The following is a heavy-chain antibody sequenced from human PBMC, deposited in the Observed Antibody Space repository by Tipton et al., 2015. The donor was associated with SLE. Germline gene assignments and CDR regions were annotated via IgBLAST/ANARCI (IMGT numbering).Heavy chain of an antibody. D-gene: IGHD3-10*01. CDR2: INHSGST. CDR1: GGSFSGYY. V-gene: IGHV4-34*01. J-gene: IGHJ4*02. CDR3: ARGRRFIDY. Sequence: TLSLTCAVYGGSFSGYYWSWIRQPPGRGLEWIGEINHSGSTNYNPSLKSRVTISVDTSKNQFSLKLSSVTAADTAVYYCARGRRFIDYWGQGSLVTVSS.